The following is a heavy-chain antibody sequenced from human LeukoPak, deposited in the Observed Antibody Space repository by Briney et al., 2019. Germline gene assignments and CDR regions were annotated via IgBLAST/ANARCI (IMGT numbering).Heavy chain of an antibody. CDR2: ICYVGGT. Sequence: SETLSLTCTVSGGSISSSSYCWGWIRQPPGKGLEWVGSICYVGGTYYNPSLKSRVTISVDTSKNQFSLKLSSVTAADTAVYYCATVIGPGGWSDPWGQGTLVTVSS. V-gene: IGHV4-39*07. J-gene: IGHJ5*02. CDR3: ATVIGPGGWSDP. CDR1: GGSISSSSYC.